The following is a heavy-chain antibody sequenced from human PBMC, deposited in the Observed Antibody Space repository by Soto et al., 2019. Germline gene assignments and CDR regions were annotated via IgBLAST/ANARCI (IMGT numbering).Heavy chain of an antibody. J-gene: IGHJ4*02. D-gene: IGHD1-26*01. V-gene: IGHV3-33*01. CDR3: TRDPYGGSRYYFDS. Sequence: ESVGGVVQPGKSLRLSCAASGFSFSNYAMHWVRQAPGKGLEWVAVIWYDGSNKYYADSVKGRFTISKDNSQTTVYLQMNSLRAEDTAVYYCTRDPYGGSRYYFDSWGQGTLVTVSS. CDR2: IWYDGSNK. CDR1: GFSFSNYA.